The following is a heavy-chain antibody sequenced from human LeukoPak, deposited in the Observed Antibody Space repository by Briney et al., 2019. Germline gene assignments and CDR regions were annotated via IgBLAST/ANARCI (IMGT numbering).Heavy chain of an antibody. J-gene: IGHJ4*02. V-gene: IGHV4-59*01. CDR3: ARTYYDLLTGYPTYYFDY. Sequence: SETLSLTCTVSGGSIRSYYWSWIRQPPGKGLEWIGYIFDSGSTNYNPSLKSRVTISVDTSKNQFSLKLSSVTAADTAVYYCARTYYDLLTGYPTYYFDYWGQGTLVTVSS. D-gene: IGHD3-9*01. CDR1: GGSIRSYY. CDR2: IFDSGST.